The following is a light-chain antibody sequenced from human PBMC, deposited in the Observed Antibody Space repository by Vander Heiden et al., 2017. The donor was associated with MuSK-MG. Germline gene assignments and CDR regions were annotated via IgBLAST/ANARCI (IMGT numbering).Light chain of an antibody. CDR2: GTS. V-gene: IGKV3-20*01. CDR1: QSVSSSY. CDR3: QQYSSYPWT. Sequence: EIVLTQSPGTLSLSPGERVTLSCRASQSVSSSYLAWYQQKPGQAPRLLIYGTSSRATGIPDRCSGSGSGTDFTLTISRLEPEDFATYSCQQYSSYPWTFGQGTKVEIK. J-gene: IGKJ1*01.